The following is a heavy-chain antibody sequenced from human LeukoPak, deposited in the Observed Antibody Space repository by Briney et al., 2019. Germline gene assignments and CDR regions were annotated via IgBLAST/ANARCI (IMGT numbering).Heavy chain of an antibody. CDR1: GYTFTGYY. CDR3: ARVLDSSSHRFFDY. V-gene: IGHV1-2*02. D-gene: IGHD6-6*01. Sequence: ASVKVSCKASGYTFTGYYMHWVRQAPGQGLEWMGWINPNSGGTNYAQKFQGRVTMTRDTSISTAYMELSRLRSDDTAVYYCARVLDSSSHRFFDYWGQGTLVTVSS. CDR2: INPNSGGT. J-gene: IGHJ4*02.